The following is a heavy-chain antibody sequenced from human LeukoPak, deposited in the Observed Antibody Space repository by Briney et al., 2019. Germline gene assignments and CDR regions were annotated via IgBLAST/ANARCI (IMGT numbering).Heavy chain of an antibody. CDR1: GGSISSYQ. CDR2: ISYSGFT. V-gene: IGHV4-59*08. CDR3: AGHHSRNTVDF. J-gene: IGHJ4*02. D-gene: IGHD2/OR15-2a*01. Sequence: SETLSLTCTVSGGSISSYQWSWIRQPPGKGLEWIGYISYSGFTNYNPSLKSRVTISLDTSKNQFSLELTSVTAADTAVYYCAGHHSRNTVDFWGQGTLVTVSS.